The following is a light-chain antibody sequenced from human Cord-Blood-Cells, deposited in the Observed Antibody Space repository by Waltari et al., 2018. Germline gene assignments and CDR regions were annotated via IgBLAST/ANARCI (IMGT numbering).Light chain of an antibody. CDR2: WAS. Sequence: DIVMTQSPDSLAVSLGVRATINCKSSQGVLYSSTNKNYLAWYQQKPGQPPKLLIDWASTRESGVPDRFSGSGSGTDFTLTISSLQAEDVAVYYCQQYYSTPFTFGPGTKVDIK. CDR3: QQYYSTPFT. CDR1: QGVLYSSTNKNY. V-gene: IGKV4-1*01. J-gene: IGKJ3*01.